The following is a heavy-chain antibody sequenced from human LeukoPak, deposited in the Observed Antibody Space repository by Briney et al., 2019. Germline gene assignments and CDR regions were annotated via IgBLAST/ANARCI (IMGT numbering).Heavy chain of an antibody. V-gene: IGHV3-21*01. CDR2: ICSSSSYI. CDR3: ARVFYCSGGSCYPTVFDY. CDR1: GFTFSSYA. D-gene: IGHD2-15*01. J-gene: IGHJ4*02. Sequence: GGSLRLSCAASGFTFSSYAMSWVRQAPGKRLEWVSYICSSSSYIYYAESVKGRFTISRDNAKNSLYLQMNSLRAEDTAVYYCARVFYCSGGSCYPTVFDYWGQGTLVTVSS.